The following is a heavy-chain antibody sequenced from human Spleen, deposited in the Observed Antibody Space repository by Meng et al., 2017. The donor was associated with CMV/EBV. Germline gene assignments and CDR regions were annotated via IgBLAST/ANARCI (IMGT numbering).Heavy chain of an antibody. D-gene: IGHD1-26*01. V-gene: IGHV3-21*01. CDR2: ISSSSSYI. CDR3: ARDRVVGAPNWAFDI. Sequence: GGSLRLSCAASGFTFSSYAMTWVRQAPGKGLEWVSSISSSSSYIYYADSVKGRFTISRDNAKNSLYLQMNSLRAEDTAVYYCARDRVVGAPNWAFDIWGQGTMVTVSS. CDR1: GFTFSSYA. J-gene: IGHJ3*02.